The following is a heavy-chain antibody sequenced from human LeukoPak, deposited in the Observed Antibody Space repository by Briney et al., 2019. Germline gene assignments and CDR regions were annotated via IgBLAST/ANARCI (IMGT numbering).Heavy chain of an antibody. D-gene: IGHD4-17*01. Sequence: SETLSLTCAVYVWSFSGYYWTWIRQPPGKGLEWIGEINHIGSTNYNPSLKSRVTISVDTSKNQSSLKLTSVTAADTAVYYCARAADYGDYSYYFDYWGQGALVTVSS. CDR2: INHIGST. CDR1: VWSFSGYY. V-gene: IGHV4-34*01. CDR3: ARAADYGDYSYYFDY. J-gene: IGHJ4*02.